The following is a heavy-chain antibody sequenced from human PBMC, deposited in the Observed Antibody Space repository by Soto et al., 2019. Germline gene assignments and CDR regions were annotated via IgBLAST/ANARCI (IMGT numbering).Heavy chain of an antibody. CDR3: AEGRFWGVVNNY. J-gene: IGHJ4*02. Sequence: ASVKVSCKASGYTFTGYYMHWVRQAPGQGLEWMGRINPNSGGTNYAQKFQGRVTMTRDTSISTAYMELSRLRSDDTAVYYCAEGRFWGVVNNYWGQGTRVTVSS. V-gene: IGHV1-2*06. CDR2: INPNSGGT. D-gene: IGHD3-3*01. CDR1: GYTFTGYY.